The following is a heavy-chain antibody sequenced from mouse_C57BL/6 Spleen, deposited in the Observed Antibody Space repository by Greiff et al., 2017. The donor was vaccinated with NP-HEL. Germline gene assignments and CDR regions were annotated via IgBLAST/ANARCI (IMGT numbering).Heavy chain of an antibody. CDR1: CSPFPRSC. CDR3: ARGELGYFDY. V-gene: IGHV1-53*01. CDR2: INPSNGGT. D-gene: IGHD4-1*01. J-gene: IGHJ2*01. Sequence: QVQLQQPGTELVKIGASVKRSCKASCSPFPRSCLHWVKQSPGQGLEWIGNINPSNGGTNYNEKFKSKATLTVDKSSSTAYMQLSSLTSEDSAVYYCARGELGYFDYWGQGTTLTVSS.